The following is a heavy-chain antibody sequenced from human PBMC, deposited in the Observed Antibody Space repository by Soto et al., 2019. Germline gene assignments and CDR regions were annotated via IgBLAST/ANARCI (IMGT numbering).Heavy chain of an antibody. V-gene: IGHV4-59*08. J-gene: IGHJ4*02. D-gene: IGHD3-10*01. CDR1: GGSISSYY. CDR3: ARRYGGGFDF. Sequence: SETLSLTCTVSGGSISSYYWSWIRQPPGKGLEWIGYIYSSGSTNYNPSLKSRVTISVDTSRNQFSLKLSSVTAADTAVYYCARRYGGGFDFWGQGTLVTVSS. CDR2: IYSSGST.